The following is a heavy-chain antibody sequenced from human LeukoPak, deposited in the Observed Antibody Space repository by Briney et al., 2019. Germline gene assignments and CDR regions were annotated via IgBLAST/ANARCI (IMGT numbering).Heavy chain of an antibody. Sequence: ASVKVSRKASGYTFTGYYMHWVRQAPGQGLEWMGWINPNSGGTNYAQKFQGRVTMTRDTSISTAYMELSRLRSDDTAVYYCARRDIVVVPAAPMSDAFDIWGQGTMVTVSS. D-gene: IGHD2-2*01. CDR1: GYTFTGYY. V-gene: IGHV1-2*02. CDR3: ARRDIVVVPAAPMSDAFDI. CDR2: INPNSGGT. J-gene: IGHJ3*02.